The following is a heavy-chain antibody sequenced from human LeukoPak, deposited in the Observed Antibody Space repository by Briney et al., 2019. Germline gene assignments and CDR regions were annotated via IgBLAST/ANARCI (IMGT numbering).Heavy chain of an antibody. CDR3: ARGPFSYYDIDYYMDV. Sequence: TLSLTCAVYGGSFSGYYWSWIRQPPGKGLEWIGYIYYSGSTNYNPSLTSRVTISVHTSKNQFSLKLSSVTAADTAVYYCARGPFSYYDIDYYMDVWGKGTTVTISS. V-gene: IGHV4-59*01. CDR1: GGSFSGYY. CDR2: IYYSGST. D-gene: IGHD3-9*01. J-gene: IGHJ6*03.